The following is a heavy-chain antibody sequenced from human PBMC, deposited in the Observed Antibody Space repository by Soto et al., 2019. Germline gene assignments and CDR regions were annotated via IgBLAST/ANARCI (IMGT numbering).Heavy chain of an antibody. CDR1: GYTFTTYG. D-gene: IGHD6-19*01. CDR2: VSAKNGNT. Sequence: QVHLVQSGAEVKKPGASVKVSCKASGYTFTTYGISWVRQAPGQGLEWMGWVSAKNGNTKYAQKLQGRVTMTTDTSTTTAYMELRSLRSEDTAVYYCARQQWVVDDYDYGMDVWGQGTTVTVSS. CDR3: ARQQWVVDDYDYGMDV. J-gene: IGHJ6*02. V-gene: IGHV1-18*01.